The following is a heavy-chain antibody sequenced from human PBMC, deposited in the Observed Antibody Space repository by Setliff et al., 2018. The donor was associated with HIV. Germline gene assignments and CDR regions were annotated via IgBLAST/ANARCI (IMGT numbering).Heavy chain of an antibody. J-gene: IGHJ4*02. Sequence: GGSLRLSCAATGFTFSSYVLHWVRQAPGKGLEWVAVMSTGGGIKICADSVKGRFTISRDNSRNTLFLQMNNLRPEDTATYYCVRDPIEGYPDYFDYWGQGALVTVSS. D-gene: IGHD1-26*01. CDR3: VRDPIEGYPDYFDY. CDR2: MSTGGGIK. CDR1: GFTFSSYV. V-gene: IGHV3-30-3*01.